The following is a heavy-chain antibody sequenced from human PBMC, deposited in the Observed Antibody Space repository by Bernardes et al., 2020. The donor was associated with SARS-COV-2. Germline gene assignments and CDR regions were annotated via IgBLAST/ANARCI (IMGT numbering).Heavy chain of an antibody. CDR1: GYTLTEFS. D-gene: IGHD3-16*01. CDR3: ATAPAIMITFGWFDP. J-gene: IGHJ5*02. V-gene: IGHV1-24*01. Sequence: ASVKVSCKVSGYTLTEFSMHWVRQAPGKGLEWMGGFDPEDGETIYAQKFQGRVTMTEDTSTDTAYMELSSLRSEDTAVYYCATAPAIMITFGWFDPWGQGTLVTVSS. CDR2: FDPEDGET.